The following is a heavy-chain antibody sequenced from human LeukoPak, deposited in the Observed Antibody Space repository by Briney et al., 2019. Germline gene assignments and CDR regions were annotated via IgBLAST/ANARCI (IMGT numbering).Heavy chain of an antibody. D-gene: IGHD6-6*01. V-gene: IGHV3-21*01. Sequence: PGGSLRLSCAASGFTFSSYSMNWVRQAPGKGLKWVSSISSSSSYIYYADSVEGRFTISRDNAKNSLYLQMNSLRAEDTAVYYCARVRIAAPNWFDPWGQGTLVTVSS. CDR3: ARVRIAAPNWFDP. CDR1: GFTFSSYS. J-gene: IGHJ5*02. CDR2: ISSSSSYI.